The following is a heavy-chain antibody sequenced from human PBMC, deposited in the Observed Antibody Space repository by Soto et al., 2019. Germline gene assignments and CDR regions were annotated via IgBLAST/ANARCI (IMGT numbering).Heavy chain of an antibody. CDR2: ITGYNGNT. J-gene: IGHJ4*02. CDR1: GYTFTSYG. CDR3: ARDRGDYDY. V-gene: IGHV1-18*01. Sequence: QVQLVQSGAEVKEPGASVKVSCQASGYTFTSYGITWVRQAPGQGLEWVVWITGYNGNTNHAQRLQDRVTLTTDTSTNTAYMELRSLRSDDTVVYYCARDRGDYDYWGQGTLVTVSS. D-gene: IGHD4-17*01.